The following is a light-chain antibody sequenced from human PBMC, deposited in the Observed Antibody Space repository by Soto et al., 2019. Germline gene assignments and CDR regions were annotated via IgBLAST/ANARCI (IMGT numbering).Light chain of an antibody. V-gene: IGLV2-18*02. CDR3: SSYTSITTV. CDR1: SSDLVNYNR. J-gene: IGLJ2*01. CDR2: EVT. Sequence: QSALTQPPSVSGSPGQSVTISCTAASSDLVNYNRVSWYQQPPGTAPKLIIFEVTNRPSGVPDRFSGSKSGNTASLTISGLQADDEAYYYCSSYTSITTVFGGGTKLTVL.